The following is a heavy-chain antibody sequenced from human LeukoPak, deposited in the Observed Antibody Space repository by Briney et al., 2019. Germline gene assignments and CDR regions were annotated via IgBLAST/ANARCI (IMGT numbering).Heavy chain of an antibody. V-gene: IGHV3-30*02. CDR3: AKDLGGSYFWDDYFDY. CDR2: IRYDGSNK. J-gene: IGHJ4*02. Sequence: GGSLRLSCAASGFTFSSYGMHWVRQAPGKGLEWVAFIRYDGSNKYYADSVKGRFTISRDNSKNTLYLQMNSLRAEDTAVYYCAKDLGGSYFWDDYFDYWGQGTLVTVSS. CDR1: GFTFSSYG. D-gene: IGHD1-26*01.